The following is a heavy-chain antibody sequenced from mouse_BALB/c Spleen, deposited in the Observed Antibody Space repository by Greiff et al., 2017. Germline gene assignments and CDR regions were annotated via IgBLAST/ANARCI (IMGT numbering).Heavy chain of an antibody. CDR2: INPSTGYT. D-gene: IGHD1-2*01. Sequence: VQLQQSGAELAKPGASVKMSCKASGYTFTSYWMHWVKQRPGQGLEWIGYINPSTGYTEYNQKFKDKATLTADKSSSTAYMQLSSLTSEDSAVYYCARDSITALDYWGQGTTLTVSS. V-gene: IGHV1-7*01. CDR3: ARDSITALDY. J-gene: IGHJ2*01. CDR1: GYTFTSYW.